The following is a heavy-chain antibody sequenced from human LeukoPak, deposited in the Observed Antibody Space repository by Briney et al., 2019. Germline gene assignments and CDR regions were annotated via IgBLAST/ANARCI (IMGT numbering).Heavy chain of an antibody. Sequence: GGSLRLSCAASGFTFSNYWMSWVRQAPGKGLEWVANIKQDGSEKYYVDSVKGRFTISRDNSKKTLYLQMKSLRPEDTAVYYCARERTLYGDYPIEWGQGTLVTVSS. CDR2: IKQDGSEK. J-gene: IGHJ4*02. V-gene: IGHV3-7*01. CDR1: GFTFSNYW. CDR3: ARERTLYGDYPIE. D-gene: IGHD2/OR15-2a*01.